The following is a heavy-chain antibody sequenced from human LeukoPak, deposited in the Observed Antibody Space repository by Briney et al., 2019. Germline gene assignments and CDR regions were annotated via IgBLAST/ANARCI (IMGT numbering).Heavy chain of an antibody. CDR3: AKDRDGSGSYRYYFDY. J-gene: IGHJ4*02. CDR2: LRYDGNNQ. Sequence: GGSLRLSCAASGFTFSNYAMDWVREAPGKGLEWVAFLRYDGNNQNYQVSVKGRFSISRDNSKNTLYLQMNSLRPEDTAVYYCAKDRDGSGSYRYYFDYWGQGTLVTVSS. D-gene: IGHD3-10*01. V-gene: IGHV3-30*02. CDR1: GFTFSNYA.